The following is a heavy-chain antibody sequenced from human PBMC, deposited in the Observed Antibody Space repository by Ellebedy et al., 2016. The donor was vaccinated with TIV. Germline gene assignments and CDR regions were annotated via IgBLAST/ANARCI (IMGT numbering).Heavy chain of an antibody. V-gene: IGHV3-33*01. CDR1: GFTFSSYG. J-gene: IGHJ4*02. Sequence: GESLKISCATSGFTFSSYGMHWVRQAPGKGLEWVALMYYDGSTIYYADSVKGRFTISRDTSKNTLYLRMNSLRVEDTAVYYCTRDGRGGVSESNYWGQGTLVTVS. D-gene: IGHD3-10*01. CDR2: MYYDGSTI. CDR3: TRDGRGGVSESNY.